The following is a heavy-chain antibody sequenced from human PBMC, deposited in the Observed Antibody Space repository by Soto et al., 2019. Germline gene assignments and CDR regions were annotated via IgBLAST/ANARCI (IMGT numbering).Heavy chain of an antibody. V-gene: IGHV3-23*01. J-gene: IGHJ4*02. CDR3: ASDVSIAVAGTETRDY. CDR1: GFTFSSYA. D-gene: IGHD6-19*01. Sequence: GGSLRLSCAASGFTFSSYAMSWVRQAPGKGLEWVSAIRGSGGSTYYADSVKGRVTISRDNSKNTLYLQMNSLRAEDTAVYYCASDVSIAVAGTETRDYWGQGTLVTVSS. CDR2: IRGSGGST.